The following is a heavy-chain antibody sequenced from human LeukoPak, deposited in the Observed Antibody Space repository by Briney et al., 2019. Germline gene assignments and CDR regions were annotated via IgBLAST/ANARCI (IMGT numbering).Heavy chain of an antibody. D-gene: IGHD2-15*01. CDR3: ARDGSAPTPDAFDI. CDR1: GGTFSSYA. V-gene: IGHV1-69*05. CDR2: IIPIFGTA. Sequence: SVKVSCKASGGTFSSYAISWGRQAPGQGLEWMGGIIPIFGTANYAQKFQGRVTITTDESTSTAYTELSSLRSEDTAVYYCARDGSAPTPDAFDIWGQGTMVTVSS. J-gene: IGHJ3*02.